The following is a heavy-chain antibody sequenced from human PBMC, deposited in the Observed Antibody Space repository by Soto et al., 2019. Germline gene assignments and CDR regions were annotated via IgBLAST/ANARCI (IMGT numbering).Heavy chain of an antibody. CDR3: ARDLGPVTLYY. V-gene: IGHV4-31*03. J-gene: IGHJ4*02. CDR1: GGSISSGGYY. D-gene: IGHD3-16*01. Sequence: PSETLSLTCTVSGGSISSGGYYLSWIRQHPGKGLEWIGYIYYSGSTYYNPSLKSRVTISVDTSKNQFSLKLSSVTAADTAVYYCARDLGPVTLYYWGQGTLVTVSS. CDR2: IYYSGST.